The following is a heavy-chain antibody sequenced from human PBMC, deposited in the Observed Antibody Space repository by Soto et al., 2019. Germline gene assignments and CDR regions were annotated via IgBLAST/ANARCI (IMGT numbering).Heavy chain of an antibody. J-gene: IGHJ6*02. Sequence: EVQLLESGGGWMQPGGSLTLSCSASGFPFDLYLIHWVRQVPGKGLEWVSLITNNSGYAYYTDSVKGRFTISRDNSKNTLYLQMNSLRAEDTAVYYCTKDQSRNLNHGDYYYYGMDLWGPGTPVTVSS. CDR2: ITNNSGYA. D-gene: IGHD3-3*01. CDR3: TKDQSRNLNHGDYYYYGMDL. V-gene: IGHV3-23*01. CDR1: GFPFDLYL.